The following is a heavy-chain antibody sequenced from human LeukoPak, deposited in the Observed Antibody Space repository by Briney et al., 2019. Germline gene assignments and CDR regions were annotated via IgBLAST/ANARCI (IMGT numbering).Heavy chain of an antibody. Sequence: PGGSLRLSCAASGFTFSSYSMNWVRQAPGKGLEWVSAVSGSGGSTYYADSVKGRFTISRDNSKNTLYLQMNSLRAEDTAVYYCAKDLTGIVVVPAAIRVFDYWGQGTLVTVSS. CDR1: GFTFSSYS. CDR2: VSGSGGST. V-gene: IGHV3-23*01. D-gene: IGHD2-2*01. J-gene: IGHJ4*02. CDR3: AKDLTGIVVVPAAIRVFDY.